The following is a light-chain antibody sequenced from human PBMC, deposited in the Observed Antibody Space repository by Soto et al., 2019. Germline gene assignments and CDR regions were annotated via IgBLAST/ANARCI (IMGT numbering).Light chain of an antibody. CDR3: AAWDDSLNGRGV. CDR2: SNN. Sequence: QSVLTQPPSASGTPGQRVTISCSGSSSNIGSNTVNWYQQLPGTAPKLLTYSNNQRPSGVPDRFSGSKSGTSASLAISGLQSEDEADYYCAAWDDSLNGRGVFGGGTQLTVL. V-gene: IGLV1-44*01. CDR1: SSNIGSNT. J-gene: IGLJ2*01.